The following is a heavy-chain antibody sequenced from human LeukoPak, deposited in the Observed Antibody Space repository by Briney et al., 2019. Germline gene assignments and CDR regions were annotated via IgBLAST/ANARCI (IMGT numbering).Heavy chain of an antibody. J-gene: IGHJ3*02. D-gene: IGHD5-24*01. CDR3: ARGLLDGYTHPAAFDI. CDR2: IYYSGST. V-gene: IGHV4-59*01. Sequence: SETLSLTCTVSGDSISSYYWSWIRQPPGRGLEWIGYIYYSGSTNYNPSLKSRVTISVDTSKNQFSLKLSSVTAADTAVYYCARGLLDGYTHPAAFDIWGQGTMVTVSS. CDR1: GDSISSYY.